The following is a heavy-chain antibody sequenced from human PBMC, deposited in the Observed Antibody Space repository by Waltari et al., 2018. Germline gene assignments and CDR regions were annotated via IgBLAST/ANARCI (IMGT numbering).Heavy chain of an antibody. CDR1: GGSISSSNW. J-gene: IGHJ4*02. V-gene: IGHV4-4*02. Sequence: QVQLQESGPGLVKPSGTLSLTYAVSGGSISSSNWWSWVRQPPGKGLEWIGEIYHSGSTNYNPSLKSRVTISVDKSKNQFSLKLSSVTAADTAVYYCARVGSLGELSSYFDYWGQGTLVTVSS. D-gene: IGHD3-16*02. CDR3: ARVGSLGELSSYFDY. CDR2: IYHSGST.